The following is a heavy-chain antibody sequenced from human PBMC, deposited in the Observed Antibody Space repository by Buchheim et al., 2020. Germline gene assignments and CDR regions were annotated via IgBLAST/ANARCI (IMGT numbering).Heavy chain of an antibody. CDR2: ITGSGEST. V-gene: IGHV3-23*01. Sequence: EVQLLESGGDLVQPGGSLRLSCAAAGFTFSSYDMTWARQPPGKGLEWVSAITGSGESTYYADSVKGRFTISRDISKNTLYLEMNSLRAEDTAIYYCATGCGGDCYNSGLDYWGQGTL. D-gene: IGHD2-21*01. CDR3: ATGCGGDCYNSGLDY. CDR1: GFTFSSYD. J-gene: IGHJ4*02.